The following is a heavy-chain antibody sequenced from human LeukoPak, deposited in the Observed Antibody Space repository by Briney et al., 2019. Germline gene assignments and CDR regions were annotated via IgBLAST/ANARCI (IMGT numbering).Heavy chain of an antibody. CDR3: ARDLGPRYYGSGSYNRGAFDI. Sequence: SVKVSCKASGGTFSSYAISWVRQAPGQGLEWMGRIIPILGIANYAQKFQGRVTITADKSTSTAYMELSSLRSEDTAVYYCARDLGPRYYGSGSYNRGAFDIWGQGTMVTVSS. J-gene: IGHJ3*02. V-gene: IGHV1-69*04. D-gene: IGHD3-10*01. CDR1: GGTFSSYA. CDR2: IIPILGIA.